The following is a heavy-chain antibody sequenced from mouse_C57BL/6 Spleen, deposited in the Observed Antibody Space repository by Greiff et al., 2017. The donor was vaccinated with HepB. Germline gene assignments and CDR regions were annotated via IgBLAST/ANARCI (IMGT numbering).Heavy chain of an antibody. J-gene: IGHJ3*01. CDR1: GYTFTDYE. D-gene: IGHD3-3*01. Sequence: QVQLQQSGAELVRPGASVTLSCKASGYTFTDYEMHWVKQTPVHGLEWIGAIDPETGGTAYNQKFKGKAILTADKSSSTASMELRSLTSEDSAVYYCTRGGWSRVFAYWGQGTLVTVSA. V-gene: IGHV1-15*01. CDR2: IDPETGGT. CDR3: TRGGWSRVFAY.